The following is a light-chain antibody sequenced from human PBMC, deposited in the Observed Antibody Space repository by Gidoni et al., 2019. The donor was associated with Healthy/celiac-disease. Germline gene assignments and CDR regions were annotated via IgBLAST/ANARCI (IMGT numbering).Light chain of an antibody. V-gene: IGKV1-5*03. CDR2: KAS. J-gene: IGKJ1*01. Sequence: EIQMTQSPSTLSASVGDRVTITCRASQSISSWLAWYQQKPGKAPKLLIYKASSLESGVPSRFSGSGSGTEFTLTISSLQPDDFATYYCQQYNRKTFGQGTKVEIK. CDR1: QSISSW. CDR3: QQYNRKT.